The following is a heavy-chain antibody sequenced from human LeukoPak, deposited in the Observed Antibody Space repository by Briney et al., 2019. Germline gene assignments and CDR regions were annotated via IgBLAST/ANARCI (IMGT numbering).Heavy chain of an antibody. CDR1: GGSISSSSYY. CDR3: ARDKNMYYYDPWFDP. D-gene: IGHD3-22*01. J-gene: IGHJ5*02. V-gene: IGHV4-61*01. Sequence: SETLSLTCTVSGGSISSSSYYWSWIRQPPGKGLEWIGYIYYSGSTNYNPSLKSRVTISVDTSKNQFSLKLSSVTAADTAVYYCARDKNMYYYDPWFDPWGQGTLVTVSS. CDR2: IYYSGST.